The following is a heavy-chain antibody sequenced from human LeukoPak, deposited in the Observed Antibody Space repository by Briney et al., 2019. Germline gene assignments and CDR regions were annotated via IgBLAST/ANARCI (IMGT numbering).Heavy chain of an antibody. Sequence: SVKVSCKASGGTFSSYAISWVRQAPGQGLEWMGGIIPIFGIANYAQKFQGRVTITADKSTSTAYMELSSLRSEDTAVYYCARGPIAVAGTAFDYWGQGTLVTVSS. CDR2: IIPIFGIA. CDR1: GGTFSSYA. J-gene: IGHJ4*02. V-gene: IGHV1-69*10. D-gene: IGHD6-19*01. CDR3: ARGPIAVAGTAFDY.